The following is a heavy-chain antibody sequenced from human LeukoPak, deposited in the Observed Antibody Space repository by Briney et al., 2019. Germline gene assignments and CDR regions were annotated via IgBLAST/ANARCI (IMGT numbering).Heavy chain of an antibody. Sequence: QPGGSLRLSCAVSGFTFSRYWMHWVRQAPGKGLECVAHITNSGSGTQYADSVKGRFTISRDNSKNSLYLQMNDLRDEDTAIYYCTRDQGEPGLWGQGTRVTVSP. V-gene: IGHV3-48*02. J-gene: IGHJ4*02. CDR2: ITNSGSGT. CDR3: TRDQGEPGL. CDR1: GFTFSRYW. D-gene: IGHD1-14*01.